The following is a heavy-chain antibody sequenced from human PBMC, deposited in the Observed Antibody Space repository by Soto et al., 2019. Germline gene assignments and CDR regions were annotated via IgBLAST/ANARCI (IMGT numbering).Heavy chain of an antibody. Sequence: VASVKVSCKAPGGTFSSYAISWVRQAPGQGLEWMGGIIPIFGTANYAQKFQGRVTITADESTSTAYMELSSLRSEDTAVYYCARVLDYGDYPFYYYYYYGMDVWGQGTTVTVSS. CDR2: IIPIFGTA. D-gene: IGHD4-17*01. V-gene: IGHV1-69*13. CDR1: GGTFSSYA. J-gene: IGHJ6*02. CDR3: ARVLDYGDYPFYYYYYYGMDV.